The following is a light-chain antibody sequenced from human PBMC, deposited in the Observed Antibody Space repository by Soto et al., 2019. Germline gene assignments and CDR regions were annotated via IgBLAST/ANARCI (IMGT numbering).Light chain of an antibody. V-gene: IGKV1-9*01. Sequence: IQLTQSPSSLSASVGDRVTITCRASQGISSYLAWYQQKPGKAPKLLIYSASTLQSGVPSRLSGSGSGADFTLTISSLQPEDFATYYCQQYNSYWTFGQGTKVDIK. CDR2: SAS. CDR1: QGISSY. CDR3: QQYNSYWT. J-gene: IGKJ1*01.